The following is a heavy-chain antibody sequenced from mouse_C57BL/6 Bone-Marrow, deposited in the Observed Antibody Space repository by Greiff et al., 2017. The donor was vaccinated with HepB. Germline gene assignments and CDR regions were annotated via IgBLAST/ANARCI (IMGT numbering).Heavy chain of an antibody. CDR2: IDPSDSYT. J-gene: IGHJ1*03. V-gene: IGHV1-59*01. Sequence: QVQLKQPGAELVRPGTSVKLSCKASGYTFTSYWMHWVKQRPGQGLEWIGVIDPSDSYTNYNQKFKGKATLTVDTSSSTAYMQLSSLTSEDSAVYYCARDITTVVAPPGFDVWGTGTTVTVSS. CDR3: ARDITTVVAPPGFDV. CDR1: GYTFTSYW. D-gene: IGHD1-1*01.